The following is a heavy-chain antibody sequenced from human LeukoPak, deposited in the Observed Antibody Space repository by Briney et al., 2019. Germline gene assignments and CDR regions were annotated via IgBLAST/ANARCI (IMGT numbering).Heavy chain of an antibody. V-gene: IGHV1-2*02. CDR2: INPNSGRT. Sequence: ASVKVSCKTSGYSFNDYYLHWVRQAPGQRLEWMGWINPNSGRTHYAPKFQGRVTLTTDTSITTAYMELSSLISGDTALYYCARDSSDILTGYYHFWGQGTLVTVSS. D-gene: IGHD3-9*01. CDR3: ARDSSDILTGYYHF. J-gene: IGHJ4*02. CDR1: GYSFNDYY.